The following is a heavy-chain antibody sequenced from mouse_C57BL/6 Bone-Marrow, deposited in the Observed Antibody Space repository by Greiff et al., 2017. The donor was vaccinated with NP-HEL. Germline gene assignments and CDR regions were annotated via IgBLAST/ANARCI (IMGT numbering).Heavy chain of an antibody. D-gene: IGHD2-1*01. CDR3: TLLWRFAD. V-gene: IGHV14-4*01. J-gene: IGHJ3*01. Sequence: VQLKESGAELVRPGASVKLSCTASGFNIKDDYMHWVKQRPEQGLEWIGWIDPENGDTEYASKFQGKATITADTSSNTAYLQLSSLTSEDTAVYYCTLLWRFADWGQGTLVTVSA. CDR2: IDPENGDT. CDR1: GFNIKDDY.